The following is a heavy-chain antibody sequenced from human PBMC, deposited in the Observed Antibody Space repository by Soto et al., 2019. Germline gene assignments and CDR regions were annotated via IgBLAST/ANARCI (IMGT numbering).Heavy chain of an antibody. D-gene: IGHD6-13*01. Sequence: EVQLLESGGGLVQPGGSLRLSCAASGFTFSSYAMSWVRQAPGKGLEWVSAISGSGGSTYYADSVKGRFTISRDNSKNTRYLQMNSLRAQYTGVYYCAKDDYSTRAVDYLVQGTMVTVSS. V-gene: IGHV3-23*01. CDR1: GFTFSSYA. CDR2: ISGSGGST. CDR3: AKDDYSTRAVDY. J-gene: IGHJ4*02.